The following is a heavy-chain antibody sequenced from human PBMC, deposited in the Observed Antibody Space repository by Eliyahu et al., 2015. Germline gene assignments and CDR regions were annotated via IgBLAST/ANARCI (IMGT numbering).Heavy chain of an antibody. J-gene: IGHJ6*02. D-gene: IGHD6-6*01. CDR2: ISGSGGST. V-gene: IGHV3-23*01. CDR3: ARGEDSSSSEYYYYYGMDV. CDR1: GFTFSSXS. Sequence: EVQLLESGGGLVQPGGSLRLSCXASGFTFSSXSLXWVRPAPGKGVEWVSXISGSGGSTYYADSVKGRFTISRDNSKNTLYLQMNSLRAEDTAVYYCARGEDSSSSEYYYYYGMDVWGQGTTVTVSS.